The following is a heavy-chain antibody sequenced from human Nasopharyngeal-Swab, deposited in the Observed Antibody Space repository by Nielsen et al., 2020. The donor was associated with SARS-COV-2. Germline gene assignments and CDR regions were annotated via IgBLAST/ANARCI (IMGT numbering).Heavy chain of an antibody. CDR1: GFTFTDSW. J-gene: IGHJ4*02. D-gene: IGHD2-8*01. CDR2: INNDGSRT. V-gene: IGHV3-74*01. CDR3: ATDVLRSFDN. Sequence: GESLKISCVVSGFTFTDSWIHWVRQAPGKGLVWVSRINNDGSRTGYADSVKGRFTTSRDDAKNSVFLQMNSLRPEDTAFYYCATDVLRSFDNWGRGTLVTVSS.